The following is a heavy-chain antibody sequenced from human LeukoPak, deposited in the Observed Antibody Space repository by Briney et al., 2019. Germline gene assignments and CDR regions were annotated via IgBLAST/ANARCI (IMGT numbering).Heavy chain of an antibody. J-gene: IGHJ6*03. CDR3: IRTLIVATSRYMDI. CDR1: GFTFSSYW. D-gene: IGHD5-12*01. CDR2: VNSDGTGT. Sequence: GGSLRLTCAASGFTFSSYWMHWVRQAPGKGLVWVSRVNSDGTGTTYADSVEGRFTISRDNAKNTVYLQMHSLRAEDTAIYYCIRTLIVATSRYMDIWGKGTTVTVSS. V-gene: IGHV3-74*01.